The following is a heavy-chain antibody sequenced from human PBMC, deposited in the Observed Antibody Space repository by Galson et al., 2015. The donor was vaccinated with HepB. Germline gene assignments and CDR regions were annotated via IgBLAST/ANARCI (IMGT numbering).Heavy chain of an antibody. J-gene: IGHJ4*02. V-gene: IGHV1-69*13. Sequence: VKVSCKASGGTFSSYAISWVRQAPGQGLEWMGGIIPIFGTANYAQKFQGRVTIAADESTSTAYMELSSLRSEDTAVYYCARASYCSSTSCYKDLGALDYWGQGTLVTGSS. CDR1: GGTFSSYA. CDR3: ARASYCSSTSCYKDLGALDY. D-gene: IGHD2-2*02. CDR2: IIPIFGTA.